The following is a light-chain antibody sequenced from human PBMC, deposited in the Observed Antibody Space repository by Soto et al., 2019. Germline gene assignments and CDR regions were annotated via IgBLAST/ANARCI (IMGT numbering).Light chain of an antibody. V-gene: IGLV3-21*02. CDR3: QVWESYSDLHVV. CDR1: NIGSKS. J-gene: IGLJ2*01. CDR2: DDN. Sequence: SYVLTQPPSVSVAPGQTAKITCGGNNIGSKSVHWYQQKPGQAPVLVVYDDNDRPSGIPERFSGSNSENTATLTISRVEAGDEADYYCQVWESYSDLHVVFGGGTKLTVL.